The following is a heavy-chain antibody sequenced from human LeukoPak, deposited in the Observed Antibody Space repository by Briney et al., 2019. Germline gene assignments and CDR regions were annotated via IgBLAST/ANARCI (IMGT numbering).Heavy chain of an antibody. CDR3: ARDGSSGSISFDY. D-gene: IGHD3-10*01. CDR1: GFTFSSYS. J-gene: IGHJ4*02. CDR2: ISSTTSYI. V-gene: IGHV3-21*01. Sequence: GGSLSLSCAASGFTFSSYSMNWVRQAPGKGLEWVSFISSTTSYIYYADSVTGRFTISRDNAKNSLYLQMNSLRAEDSAVYYCARDGSSGSISFDYWGQGTLVTVSS.